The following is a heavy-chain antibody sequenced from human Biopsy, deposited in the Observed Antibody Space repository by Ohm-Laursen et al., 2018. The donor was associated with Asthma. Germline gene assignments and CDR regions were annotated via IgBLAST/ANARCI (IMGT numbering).Heavy chain of an antibody. CDR3: ARGWNCGGDCYSLDS. V-gene: IGHV4-30-2*06. J-gene: IGHJ4*02. CDR2: IYRNGDT. D-gene: IGHD2-21*02. Sequence: TLFLTCGVSGDSIDSGDYSWTWIRQSPGVGLEWIGYIYRNGDTYYNPTLKNRVTISIDRSKNQFSLRLRSVTAADTAVYYCARGWNCGGDCYSLDSWGQGTLVTVSS. CDR1: GDSIDSGDYS.